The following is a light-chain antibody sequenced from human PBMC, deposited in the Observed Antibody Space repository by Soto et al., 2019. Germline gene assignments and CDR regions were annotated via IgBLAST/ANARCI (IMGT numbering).Light chain of an antibody. V-gene: IGKV3-15*01. CDR3: QQRNVWPPIT. Sequence: VVMTQSPATLSVSPGERATLSCRASESVSRNLAWYQQKPGQAPRLLIYDASTRATGILDRFSGSGSGTDFTLTINGLEPEDFAVYYCQQRNVWPPITFGQGTRLETK. J-gene: IGKJ5*01. CDR2: DAS. CDR1: ESVSRN.